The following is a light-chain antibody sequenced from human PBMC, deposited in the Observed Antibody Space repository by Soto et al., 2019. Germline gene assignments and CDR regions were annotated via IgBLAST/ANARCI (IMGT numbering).Light chain of an antibody. CDR2: DAS. CDR3: QQRSNWLGT. CDR1: QSVSRN. J-gene: IGKJ5*01. Sequence: ILLTQSPATLSSFPGDRVTLSCRASQSVSRNLAWYQQKPGKAPRLLMYDASNRATGIPARSSGSGSGTDFTLTISSLEPEDFEVYYCQQRSNWLGTFGQGTRLEIK. V-gene: IGKV3-11*01.